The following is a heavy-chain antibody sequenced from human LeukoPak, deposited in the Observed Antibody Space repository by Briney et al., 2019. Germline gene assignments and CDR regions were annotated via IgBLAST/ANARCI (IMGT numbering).Heavy chain of an antibody. J-gene: IGHJ4*02. D-gene: IGHD3-22*01. V-gene: IGHV4-39*01. CDR3: ARHRYYYDSSGYYSPYYFDY. CDR2: MHYGGSP. Sequence: SETLSLTCTVSGGSISSGDYIWTWIRQPPGKGLEWIGRMHYGGSPSYNPSLKSRVTISVDTSKNQFSLKLSSVTAADTAVYYCARHRYYYDSSGYYSPYYFDYWGQGTLVTVSS. CDR1: GGSISSGDYI.